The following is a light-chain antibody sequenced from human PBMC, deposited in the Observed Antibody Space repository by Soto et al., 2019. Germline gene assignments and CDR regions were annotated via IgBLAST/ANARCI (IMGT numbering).Light chain of an antibody. Sequence: SYELTQPPSVSVAPGQTARITCGGNNIGGKSVHWYQQKPGQAPVLVVYDDSDRPSGIPERFSGSNSVNTATLTISRVAAGDEADYYCQVWESGRGVFGTGPKVTVL. CDR3: QVWESGRGV. CDR2: DDS. V-gene: IGLV3-21*02. CDR1: NIGGKS. J-gene: IGLJ1*01.